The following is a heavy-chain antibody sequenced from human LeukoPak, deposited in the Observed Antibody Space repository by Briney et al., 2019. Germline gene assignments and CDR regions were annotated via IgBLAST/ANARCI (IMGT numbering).Heavy chain of an antibody. CDR1: GFTFSNYW. CDR3: VRGQTIDY. Sequence: PGRSLRLSCTTSGFTFSNYWTDGVRQAPGKGLMWVSRIMNDGTGITYTDSVEGRFTISRDNAKNTLYLQMNSLRDEDTAVYYCVRGQTIDYWGQGTLVTVSS. D-gene: IGHD4-17*01. CDR2: IMNDGTGI. J-gene: IGHJ4*02. V-gene: IGHV3-74*01.